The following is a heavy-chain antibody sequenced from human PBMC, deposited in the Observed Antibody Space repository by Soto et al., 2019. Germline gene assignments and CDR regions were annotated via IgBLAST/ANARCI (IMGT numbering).Heavy chain of an antibody. J-gene: IGHJ5*02. CDR3: AKVGVLRTNFRWFDL. Sequence: GGSLRLSCAASGFAFQTYTMEWLRQPPGKGLEWVSSITISGNYIYYADSVKGRFTISRDNGRNSVYLQMNSLRAEDTAVYYCAKVGVLRTNFRWFDLWGQGTLVTVSS. CDR1: GFAFQTYT. V-gene: IGHV3-21*01. CDR2: ITISGNYI. D-gene: IGHD2-8*01.